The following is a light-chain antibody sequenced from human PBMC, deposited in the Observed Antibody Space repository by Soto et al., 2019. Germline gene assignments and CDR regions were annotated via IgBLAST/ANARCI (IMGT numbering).Light chain of an antibody. CDR1: NIGSKS. V-gene: IGLV3-21*02. Sequence: SYELTQPPSVSVAPGQTARITWGGNNIGSKSVHWYQQKPGQAPVLVVYDDSDRPSGIPERFSGSNSGNTATMTISRVEAGDEADYYCQVWDSSSDHYVFGTWTKLTVL. CDR2: DDS. CDR3: QVWDSSSDHYV. J-gene: IGLJ1*01.